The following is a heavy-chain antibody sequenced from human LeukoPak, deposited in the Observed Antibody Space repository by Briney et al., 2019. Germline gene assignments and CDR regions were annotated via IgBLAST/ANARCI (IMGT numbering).Heavy chain of an antibody. CDR3: ARHPHSGFDH. CDR1: GVSISSYY. CDR2: IHYSGST. V-gene: IGHV4-59*08. Sequence: SETLSLTCSVSGVSISSYYWSWIRQPPGQGLEWIAYIHYSGSTMYNPSLKSRVTISMDTSKNQFSLKLSSVSAADTAVYYCARHPHSGFDHWGRGTLVTVSS. J-gene: IGHJ4*02. D-gene: IGHD6-19*01.